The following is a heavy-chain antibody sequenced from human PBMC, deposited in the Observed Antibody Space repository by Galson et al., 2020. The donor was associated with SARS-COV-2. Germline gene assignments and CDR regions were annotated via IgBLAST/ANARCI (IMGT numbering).Heavy chain of an antibody. CDR2: IYYSGST. D-gene: IGHD3-10*01. CDR3: ARDRITMVRGVRGGVVSYYGMDV. CDR1: GGSISSGGYY. V-gene: IGHV4-31*03. Sequence: SETLSLTCTVSGGSISSGGYYWSWIRQHPGKGLEWIGYIYYSGSTYYNPSLKSRVTISVDTSKNQFSLKLSSVTAADTAVYYCARDRITMVRGVRGGVVSYYGMDVWGQGTTVTVSS. J-gene: IGHJ6*02.